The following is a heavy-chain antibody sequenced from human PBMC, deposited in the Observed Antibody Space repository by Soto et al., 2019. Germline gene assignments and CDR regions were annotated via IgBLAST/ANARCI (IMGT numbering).Heavy chain of an antibody. CDR2: IIPIFGTA. CDR1: GGTFSSYV. D-gene: IGHD5-12*01. J-gene: IGHJ4*02. V-gene: IGHV1-69*13. CDR3: ARRPLAGYSGYDTGELDY. Sequence: ASVKVSCKASGGTFSSYVISWVRQAPGQGLEWMGGIIPIFGTANYAQKFQGRVTITADESTSTAYMELSSLRSEDTAVYYCARRPLAGYSGYDTGELDYWGQGTLVTVSS.